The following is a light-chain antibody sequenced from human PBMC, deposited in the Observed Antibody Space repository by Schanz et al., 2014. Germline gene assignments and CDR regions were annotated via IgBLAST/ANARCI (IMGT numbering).Light chain of an antibody. CDR3: AAWDDSLDAYV. V-gene: IGLV1-44*01. Sequence: QSVLTQPPSASGTPGQRVTISCSGSSSNIGSDSGNWYQQLPGTAPKLLIYNNNQRPSGVPDRFSGSKSGTSASLAISGLQSADEADYYCAAWDDSLDAYVFGSGTKLTVL. J-gene: IGLJ1*01. CDR2: NNN. CDR1: SSNIGSDS.